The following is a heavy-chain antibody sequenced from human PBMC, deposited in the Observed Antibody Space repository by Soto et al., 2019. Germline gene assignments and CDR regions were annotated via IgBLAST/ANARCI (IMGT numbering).Heavy chain of an antibody. CDR1: GFTFSSYA. J-gene: IGHJ3*02. CDR2: ISGSGGST. CDR3: AKDHPYDILTGYWGDAFDI. V-gene: IGHV3-23*01. D-gene: IGHD3-9*01. Sequence: EVQLLESGGGLVQPGGSLRLSCAASGFTFSSYAMSWVRQAPGKGLEWVSAISGSGGSTYYADSVKGRFTISRDYSKNTLYLQMNSLRAEDTAVYYCAKDHPYDILTGYWGDAFDIWGQGTMVTVSS.